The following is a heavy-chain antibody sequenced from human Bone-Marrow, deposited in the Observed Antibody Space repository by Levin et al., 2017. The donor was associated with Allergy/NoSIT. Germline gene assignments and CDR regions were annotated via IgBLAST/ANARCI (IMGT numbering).Heavy chain of an antibody. Sequence: SETLSLTCTVSGGSVSLGGYYWGWVRQPPGKGLEWIGYRYYNGETFYNPSLKSRVTISSDTSKNQFSLKVISMTAADTAVYYCARSKVGASSPTDFWGQGTLITVSS. V-gene: IGHV4-31*03. J-gene: IGHJ4*02. CDR3: ARSKVGASSPTDF. CDR1: GGSVSLGGYY. CDR2: RYYNGET. D-gene: IGHD1-26*01.